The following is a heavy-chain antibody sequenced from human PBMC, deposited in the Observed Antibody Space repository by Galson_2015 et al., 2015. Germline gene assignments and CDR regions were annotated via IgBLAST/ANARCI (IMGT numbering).Heavy chain of an antibody. J-gene: IGHJ3*02. CDR1: GFTFSSYG. CDR3: AKKDDSSGYYSGAFDI. V-gene: IGHV3-30*18. D-gene: IGHD3-22*01. CDR2: ISYDGSNK. Sequence: SLRLSCAASGFTFSSYGMHWVRQAPGKGLEWVAVISYDGSNKYYADSVKGRFTISRDNSKNTLYLQMNSLRAEDTAVYYCAKKDDSSGYYSGAFDIWGQGTMVTVSS.